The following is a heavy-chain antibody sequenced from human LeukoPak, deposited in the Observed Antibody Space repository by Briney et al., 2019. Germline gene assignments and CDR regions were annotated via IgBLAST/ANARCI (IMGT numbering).Heavy chain of an antibody. CDR2: IKQDGSEK. V-gene: IGHV3-7*01. CDR3: ARGGRDFDY. D-gene: IGHD3-16*01. Sequence: GSLRLSCAASGFIFSSYWMSWVRQAPGKGLEWVANIKQDGSEKYYVDAVKGRFTISRDNAMNSLYLQMNSLRAEDTAVYYCARGGRDFDYWGQGTLVTVSS. CDR1: GFIFSSYW. J-gene: IGHJ4*02.